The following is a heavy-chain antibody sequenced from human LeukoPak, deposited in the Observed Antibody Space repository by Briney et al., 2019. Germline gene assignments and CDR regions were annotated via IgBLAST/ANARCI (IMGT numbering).Heavy chain of an antibody. CDR3: AKGQDYYYHYGMDV. CDR1: GLTFSSYA. V-gene: IGHV3-23*01. Sequence: PGGSLRLSCAASGLTFSSYAMSWVRQAPGKGLEWVSGISGSGGTTKYADSVKGRFTSPRDNSKNTLYLQMDSLRAEDTAVYYCAKGQDYYYHYGMDVWGKGTTVTVSS. CDR2: ISGSGGTT. J-gene: IGHJ6*04.